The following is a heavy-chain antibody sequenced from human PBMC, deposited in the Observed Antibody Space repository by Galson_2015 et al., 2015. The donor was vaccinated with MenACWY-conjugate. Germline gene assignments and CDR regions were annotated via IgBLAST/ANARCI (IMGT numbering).Heavy chain of an antibody. CDR1: GFTFSNHD. D-gene: IGHD1-20*01. CDR3: VRGFLSRDKWNGLGLDV. V-gene: IGHV3-13*01. CDR2: ISTGGDT. J-gene: IGHJ6*01. Sequence: SLRLSCAASGFTFSNHDMHWVREERGKGLEWVSGISTGGDTYYSGSVKGRFTISRENAKNSLYLQMDSLRPGDTAIYYCVRGFLSRDKWNGLGLDVWGKGPRSSSPQ.